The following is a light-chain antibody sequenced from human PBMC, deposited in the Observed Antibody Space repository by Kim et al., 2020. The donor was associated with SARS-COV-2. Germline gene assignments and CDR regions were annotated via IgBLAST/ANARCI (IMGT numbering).Light chain of an antibody. V-gene: IGLV2-14*03. J-gene: IGLJ1*01. CDR1: SSDVGGYNY. CDR3: SSYTSSSTLNPFV. CDR2: DVS. Sequence: ITISCTGTSSDVGGYNYVSWYQQHPGKAPKLMIYDVSNRPSGVSNRFSGSKSGNTASLTISGLQAEDEADYYCSSYTSSSTLNPFVFGTGTKVTVL.